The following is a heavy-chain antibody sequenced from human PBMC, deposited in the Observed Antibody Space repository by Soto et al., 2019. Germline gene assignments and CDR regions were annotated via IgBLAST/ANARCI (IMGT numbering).Heavy chain of an antibody. Sequence: ASVKVSCKVSGYTLIEVSIHWVRQDPGKGLEWMGGFDPEDGETIYAQNFQGRVTMTEDTVTETAYMELSSLTSEDTAVYYCATIRGWLVPHFDYWGQGTQVTVSS. CDR1: GYTLIEVS. V-gene: IGHV1-24*01. J-gene: IGHJ4*02. CDR3: ATIRGWLVPHFDY. CDR2: FDPEDGET. D-gene: IGHD6-19*01.